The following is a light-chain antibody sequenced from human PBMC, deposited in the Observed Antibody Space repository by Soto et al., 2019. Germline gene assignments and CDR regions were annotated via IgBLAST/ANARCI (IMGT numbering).Light chain of an antibody. CDR2: SAS. CDR1: QGIGND. J-gene: IGKJ4*01. CDR3: LHHYNYPLT. V-gene: IGKV1-17*01. Sequence: DIQMTQFPSSLSASVGDRVPITCRASQGIGNDLGWYQHKPGKAPKRLIFSASTLDSGVPSRFSGGGFGTEFTLTISSLQPEDFATYYCLHHYNYPLTLGGGTKVEIK.